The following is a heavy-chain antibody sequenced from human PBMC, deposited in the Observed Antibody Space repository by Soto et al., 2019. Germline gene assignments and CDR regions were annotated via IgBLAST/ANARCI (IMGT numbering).Heavy chain of an antibody. J-gene: IGHJ3*01. CDR1: GFTFSGHW. Sequence: EVQLVESGGGVVQPGGYLRLSCVGSGFTFSGHWMHWVRQAPGEGLVWVSRITPDGSYTDYADFVKGRFSISRDDTRNTVDRRMNSLRADDTAVYYCTILSVAVAYFAFDVWGQGTMGSVSS. V-gene: IGHV3-74*01. CDR3: TILSVAVAYFAFDV. CDR2: ITPDGSYT. D-gene: IGHD2-21*01.